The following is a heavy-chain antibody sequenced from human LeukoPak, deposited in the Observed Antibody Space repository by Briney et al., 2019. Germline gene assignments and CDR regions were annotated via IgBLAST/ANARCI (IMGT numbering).Heavy chain of an antibody. J-gene: IGHJ4*02. CDR3: TRGGTTLDY. CDR2: IDTDGSNT. CDR1: GFTFSSYW. V-gene: IGHV3-74*01. D-gene: IGHD1-7*01. Sequence: PGGSLRLSCAASGFTFSSYWMHWVRQAPGKGLVWVSRIDTDGSNTAYADSVKGRFTISRDNAKNTLYLQMNSLRAEDTAVYYCTRGGTTLDYWGQGTLVT.